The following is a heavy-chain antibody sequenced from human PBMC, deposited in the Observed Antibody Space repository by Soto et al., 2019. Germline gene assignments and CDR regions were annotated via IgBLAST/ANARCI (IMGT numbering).Heavy chain of an antibody. CDR2: VPYSGET. CDR3: ARGRSGDYVTD. J-gene: IGHJ4*02. D-gene: IGHD4-17*01. V-gene: IGHV4-30-4*01. Sequence: QVQLQESGPGLVKPSQTLSLTCTVSGGSISSADDYWSWIRQPPGKGLEWIGSVPYSGETYYSPSHKSRITLLVDTSGNQFSLRVSSVTAADTAVYYCARGRSGDYVTDWGQGTLVTVSS. CDR1: GGSISSADDY.